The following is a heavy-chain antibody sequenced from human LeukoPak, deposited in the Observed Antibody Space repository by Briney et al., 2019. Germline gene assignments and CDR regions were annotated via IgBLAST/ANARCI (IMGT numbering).Heavy chain of an antibody. Sequence: SVKVSCKASGGTFSSYAISWVRQAPGQGLEWMGRIIPIFGTANYAQKFQGRVTITTDESTSTAYMELSSLRSEDTAVYYCARDRTGTTSGRWFDPWGQGTLVTVSS. V-gene: IGHV1-69*05. CDR2: IIPIFGTA. J-gene: IGHJ5*02. CDR3: ARDRTGTTSGRWFDP. CDR1: GGTFSSYA. D-gene: IGHD1-1*01.